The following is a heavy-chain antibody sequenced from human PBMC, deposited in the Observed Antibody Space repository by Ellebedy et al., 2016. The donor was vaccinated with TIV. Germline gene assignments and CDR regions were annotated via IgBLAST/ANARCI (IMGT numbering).Heavy chain of an antibody. CDR2: INAYDGIT. D-gene: IGHD2-8*01. Sequence: AASVKVSCKASGFTFNSHGLAWVRQAPGLGLEWMGWINAYDGITNYAEKFQGRVTITTDTLTSTAYMDLRDLTSDDTAIYYCARGDRPQTWSKHFDYWGQGTVVTVTS. J-gene: IGHJ4*02. CDR1: GFTFNSHG. CDR3: ARGDRPQTWSKHFDY. V-gene: IGHV1-18*04.